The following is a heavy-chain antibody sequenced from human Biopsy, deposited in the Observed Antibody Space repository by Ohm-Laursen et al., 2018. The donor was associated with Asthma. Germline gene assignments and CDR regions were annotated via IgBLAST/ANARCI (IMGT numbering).Heavy chain of an antibody. Sequence: GSSVTVSCKASGGTFGNSAISWVRQAPGLGLGSLGGISPVFGSTNIAQKFQGRVTISADIFTKTAYLEVSSLRSDDTAVYYCASPSSSREILYYYYNMDIWGQGTTVTV. CDR1: GGTFGNSA. V-gene: IGHV1-69*06. CDR3: ASPSSSREILYYYYNMDI. D-gene: IGHD6-13*01. CDR2: ISPVFGST. J-gene: IGHJ6*02.